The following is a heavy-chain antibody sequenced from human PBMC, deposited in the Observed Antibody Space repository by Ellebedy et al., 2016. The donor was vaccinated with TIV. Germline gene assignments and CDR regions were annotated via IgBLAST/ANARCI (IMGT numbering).Heavy chain of an antibody. CDR2: VSGSGESP. V-gene: IGHV3-23*01. D-gene: IGHD1-26*01. Sequence: GESLKISCAASGFTFNSYAMSWVRQAPGKRLEWVSAVSGSGESPYYADSVKGRFTISRDNVKSTLYLQMDSLRVEDTAVYYCAKGGSYYVYDWLDPWGQGTLVTVSS. CDR3: AKGGSYYVYDWLDP. CDR1: GFTFNSYA. J-gene: IGHJ5*02.